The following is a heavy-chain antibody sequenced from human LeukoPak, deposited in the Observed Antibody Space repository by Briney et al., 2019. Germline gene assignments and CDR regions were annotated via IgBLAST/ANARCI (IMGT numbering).Heavy chain of an antibody. D-gene: IGHD3-10*01. CDR2: IDPSDSYT. Sequence: ESLKISCKGSGYSFTSYWISWVRQMPGKGLEWMGRIDPSDSYTNYSPSFQGHVTISADKSISTAYLQWSSLKASDTAMYYCARHSRAMVRGVIIVEYYFDYWGQGTLVTVSS. CDR3: ARHSRAMVRGVIIVEYYFDY. V-gene: IGHV5-10-1*01. CDR1: GYSFTSYW. J-gene: IGHJ4*02.